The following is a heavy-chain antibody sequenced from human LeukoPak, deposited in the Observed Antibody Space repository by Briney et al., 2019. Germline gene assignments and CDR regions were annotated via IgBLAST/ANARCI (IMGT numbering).Heavy chain of an antibody. Sequence: GGSLRLSCAASGFRFDDSGMSWVRQAPGKGLEWVSYISSSGSTIYYADSVKGRFTISRDNAKNSLYLQMNSLRAEDTAVYYCARDFSYGRSDYYYYYGMDVWGQGTTVTVSS. J-gene: IGHJ6*02. CDR1: GFRFDDSG. CDR2: ISSSGSTI. V-gene: IGHV3-11*01. D-gene: IGHD5-18*01. CDR3: ARDFSYGRSDYYYYYGMDV.